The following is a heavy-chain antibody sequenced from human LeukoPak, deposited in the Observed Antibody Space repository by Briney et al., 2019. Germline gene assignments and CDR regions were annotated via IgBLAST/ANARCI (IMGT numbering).Heavy chain of an antibody. CDR3: TGPSGIVVEDDYYYYMDV. D-gene: IGHD3-22*01. J-gene: IGHJ6*03. CDR1: GFTFGDYA. CDR2: IRSKAYGGTT. V-gene: IGHV3-49*04. Sequence: GGSLRLSCTASGFTFGDYAMSWVRQAPGKGLEWVGFIRSKAYGGTTEYAASVKGRFTISRDDSKSIAYLQMNSLKTEDTAVYYGTGPSGIVVEDDYYYYMDVWGKGTTVTVSS.